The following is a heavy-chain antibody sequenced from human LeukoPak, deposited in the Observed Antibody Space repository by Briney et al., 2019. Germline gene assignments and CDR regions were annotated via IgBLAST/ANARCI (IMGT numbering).Heavy chain of an antibody. D-gene: IGHD4-17*01. V-gene: IGHV3-23*01. Sequence: QPGGSLRLSCAASGFTFSNHAMSWVRQAPGKGLEWVSAISGIGGSTYYADSVKGRFTISRDNSKNTLYLQMNSLRAEDTAVYYCAKDRMVTTGLGALDIWGPGTLVTVSS. CDR1: GFTFSNHA. CDR2: ISGIGGST. J-gene: IGHJ3*02. CDR3: AKDRMVTTGLGALDI.